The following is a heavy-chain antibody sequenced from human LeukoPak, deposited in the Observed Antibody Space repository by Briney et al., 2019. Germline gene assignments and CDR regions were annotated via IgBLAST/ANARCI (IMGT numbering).Heavy chain of an antibody. D-gene: IGHD3-3*01. CDR1: GFTFSSYG. J-gene: IGHJ4*02. CDR2: INWNGGST. Sequence: TGGSLRLSCAASGFTFSSYGMSWVRQAPGKGLEWVSGINWNGGSTGYADSVKGRFTISRDNAKNSLYLQMNSLRAEDTALYHCARDRPGYDFWSGYGGALDYWGQGTLVTVSS. CDR3: ARDRPGYDFWSGYGGALDY. V-gene: IGHV3-20*01.